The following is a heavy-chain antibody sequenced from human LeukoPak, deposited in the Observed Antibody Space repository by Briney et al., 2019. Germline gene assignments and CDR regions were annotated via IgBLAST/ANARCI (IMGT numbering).Heavy chain of an antibody. V-gene: IGHV3-30*18. Sequence: SGGSLRLSCAASGFSFSTYGIHWFRQAPGKGLEWVAVISYDGSEAYYADSVKGRFTTSRDNSKNTLYLQMNSLRDEDTALYYCAKDGPPHGTYYSDYWGQGTLVTVSS. J-gene: IGHJ4*02. CDR1: GFSFSTYG. D-gene: IGHD1-14*01. CDR3: AKDGPPHGTYYSDY. CDR2: ISYDGSEA.